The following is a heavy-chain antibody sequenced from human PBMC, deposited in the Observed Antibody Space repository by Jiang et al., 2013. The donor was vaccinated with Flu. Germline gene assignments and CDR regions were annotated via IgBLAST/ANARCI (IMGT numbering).Heavy chain of an antibody. D-gene: IGHD6-13*01. CDR1: GFTFSNYA. J-gene: IGHJ4*02. CDR2: ISGTGGST. CDR3: AKCPKFGYSNACFFDS. V-gene: IGHV3-23*01. Sequence: PGGSLRLSCTASGFTFSNYAITWVRQAPGKGLEWVSAISGTGGSTYYADAMKGRFTISRDNSKNTLYLQINSLRVDDTAVYFCAKCPKFGYSNACFFDSWGQGTLVTVSS.